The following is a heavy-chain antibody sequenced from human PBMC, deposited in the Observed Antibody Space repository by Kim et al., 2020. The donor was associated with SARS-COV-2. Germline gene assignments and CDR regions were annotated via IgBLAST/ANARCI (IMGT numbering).Heavy chain of an antibody. CDR2: K. J-gene: IGHJ6*02. Sequence: KHYADTVKGRFTISRDKSKNTRYLQVNSLRAEDTAVYYCARTPSYYYGRDVWGQGTTVTVSS. CDR3: ARTPSYYYGRDV. V-gene: IGHV3-33*01.